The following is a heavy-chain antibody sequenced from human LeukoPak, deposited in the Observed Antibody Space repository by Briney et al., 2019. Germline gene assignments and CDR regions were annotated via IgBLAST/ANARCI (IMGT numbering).Heavy chain of an antibody. Sequence: MSSETLSLTCTVSGGSISSYYWSWIRQPAGKGLEWIGRIYTSGSTNYNPSLKSRVTMSVDTSKNQFSLKLSSVTAADTAVYYCARKYYDYVWGSYRPNAFDIWGQGTMVTVSS. CDR2: IYTSGST. J-gene: IGHJ3*02. CDR3: ARKYYDYVWGSYRPNAFDI. V-gene: IGHV4-4*07. D-gene: IGHD3-16*02. CDR1: GGSISSYY.